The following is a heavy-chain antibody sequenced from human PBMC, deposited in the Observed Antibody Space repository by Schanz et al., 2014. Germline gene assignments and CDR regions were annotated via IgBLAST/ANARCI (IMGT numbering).Heavy chain of an antibody. CDR1: GFTFSDYY. J-gene: IGHJ2*01. CDR3: AREAKWGQWYFDL. Sequence: QVQLVESGGALVKPGGSLRLSCSASGFTFSDYYMTWIRQAPGKGLDWVSYISSSGTTLYYADSVKGRFTVSRDNSENTVYLEFHSLRSEDTALYYCAREAKWGQWYFDLWGRGSLVTVSS. D-gene: IGHD1-26*01. CDR2: ISSSGTTL. V-gene: IGHV3-11*04.